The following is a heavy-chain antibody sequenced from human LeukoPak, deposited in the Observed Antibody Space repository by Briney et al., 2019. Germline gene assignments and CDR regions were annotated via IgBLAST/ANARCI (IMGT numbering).Heavy chain of an antibody. J-gene: IGHJ4*02. D-gene: IGHD6-13*01. CDR2: IYSGGST. Sequence: GGSLRLSCAASGFTFSSYGMHWVRQAPGKGLEWVSVIYSGGSTYYADSVKGRFTISRDNSKNTLYLQMNSLRAEDTAVYYCARSGIAAHDYWGQGTLVTVSS. CDR1: GFTFSSYG. CDR3: ARSGIAAHDY. V-gene: IGHV3-53*01.